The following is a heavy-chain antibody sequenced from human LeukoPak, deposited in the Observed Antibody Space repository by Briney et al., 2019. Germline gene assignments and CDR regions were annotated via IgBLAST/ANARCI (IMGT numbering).Heavy chain of an antibody. Sequence: WASVKVSCKASGGTFSSYAISWVRQAPGQGLEWMGRIIPILGIANYAQKFQGRVTISADKSTSTAYMERRSLRSDDTAVYYCARGGPHHDSSGKRVYYFDFWGQGTLVTVSP. V-gene: IGHV1-69*04. D-gene: IGHD3-22*01. CDR1: GGTFSSYA. CDR2: IIPILGIA. CDR3: ARGGPHHDSSGKRVYYFDF. J-gene: IGHJ4*02.